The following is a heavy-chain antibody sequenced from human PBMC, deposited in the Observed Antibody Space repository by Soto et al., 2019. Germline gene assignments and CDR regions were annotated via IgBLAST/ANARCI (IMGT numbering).Heavy chain of an antibody. D-gene: IGHD2-15*01. CDR2: FDPEDGET. CDR3: STSRRYCSGGSCYGLGWFDP. Sequence: ASVKVSCKVSGYTLTELSMHWVRQAPGKGLEWMGGFDPEDGETIYAQKFQGRVAMTEDTSTDTAYMELSSLRSEDTAVYYFSTSRRYCSGGSCYGLGWFDPWGQGTLVTVSS. V-gene: IGHV1-24*01. J-gene: IGHJ5*02. CDR1: GYTLTELS.